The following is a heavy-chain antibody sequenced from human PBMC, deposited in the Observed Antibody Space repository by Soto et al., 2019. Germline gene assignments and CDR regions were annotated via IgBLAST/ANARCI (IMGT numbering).Heavy chain of an antibody. J-gene: IGHJ1*01. CDR1: GFTVSSNY. CDR3: ARDEEQLATQH. Sequence: GGSLRLSCAASGFTVSSNYMSWVRQAPGKGLEWVSVIYSGGSTYYADSVKGRFTISRDNSKNTLYLQMNSLRAEDTAVYYCARDEEQLATQHWGQGTLVTVSS. V-gene: IGHV3-53*01. D-gene: IGHD6-6*01. CDR2: IYSGGST.